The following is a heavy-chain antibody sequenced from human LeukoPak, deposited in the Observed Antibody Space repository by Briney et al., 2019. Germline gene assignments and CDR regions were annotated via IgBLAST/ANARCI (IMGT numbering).Heavy chain of an antibody. Sequence: PSETLSLSCTVSGGSISSSSYYWGWIRPPPGQWLEWIGSIYYDGSTSYNPSLKSPLTIYVATTNNQFSLKLRSVTDTAPPVYYCASPEVFDPWGQGTLVTVSS. CDR3: ASPEVFDP. CDR2: IYYDGST. J-gene: IGHJ5*02. V-gene: IGHV4-39*01. CDR1: GGSISSSSYY.